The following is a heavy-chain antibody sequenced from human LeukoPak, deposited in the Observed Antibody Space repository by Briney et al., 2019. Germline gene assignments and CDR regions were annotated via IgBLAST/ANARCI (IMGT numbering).Heavy chain of an antibody. J-gene: IGHJ3*02. CDR2: IYPGDSDT. D-gene: IGHD2-2*02. CDR3: AGRVYCSSTSCYTRGAFDI. V-gene: IGHV5-51*01. CDR1: GYSFTSYW. Sequence: GESLKISCQGSGYSFTSYWIGWVRQMPGKGLEWMGIIYPGDSDTRYSPSFQGQVTISADKSISTAYLQWSSLKASDTAMYYCAGRVYCSSTSCYTRGAFDIWGQGTMVTVSS.